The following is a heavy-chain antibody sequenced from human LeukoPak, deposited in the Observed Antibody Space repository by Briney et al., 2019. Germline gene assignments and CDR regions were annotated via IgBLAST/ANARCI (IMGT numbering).Heavy chain of an antibody. Sequence: GASVKVSCKASGGTFSSYAISWVRQAPGQGLEWMGRIIPILGIANYAQKFQGRVTITADKSTTTAYMELSSLRSEDTAVYYCAREPSRSYDILTGPTFDPWGQGTLVTVSS. CDR1: GGTFSSYA. D-gene: IGHD3-9*01. CDR2: IIPILGIA. V-gene: IGHV1-69*04. J-gene: IGHJ5*02. CDR3: AREPSRSYDILTGPTFDP.